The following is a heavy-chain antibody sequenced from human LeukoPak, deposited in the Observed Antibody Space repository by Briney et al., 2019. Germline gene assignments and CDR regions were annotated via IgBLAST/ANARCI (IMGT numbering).Heavy chain of an antibody. Sequence: GGSLRLSCAASGFTFSDYYMSWIRQAPGKGLEWVSYISSSGSTIYYADSVKGRFTISRDNAKNSLYLQVNSLRAEDTAVYYCARDARGWTSRFDIWGQGTMVTVSS. CDR1: GFTFSDYY. J-gene: IGHJ3*02. V-gene: IGHV3-11*04. D-gene: IGHD6-19*01. CDR2: ISSSGSTI. CDR3: ARDARGWTSRFDI.